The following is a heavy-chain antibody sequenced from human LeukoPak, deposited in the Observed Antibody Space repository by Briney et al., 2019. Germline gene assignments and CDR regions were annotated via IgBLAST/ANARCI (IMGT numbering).Heavy chain of an antibody. Sequence: TGGSLRLSCATSGFTFSDYYMAWIRQAPGKGLEWVSFISDSGASIYYADSTQGRFTISRDSTNNSVYLQMNSLRAEDTAIYYCARGISTTLSLDPWGRGTLVAVSS. CDR1: GFTFSDYY. D-gene: IGHD1-14*01. CDR2: ISDSGASI. CDR3: ARGISTTLSLDP. J-gene: IGHJ5*02. V-gene: IGHV3-11*01.